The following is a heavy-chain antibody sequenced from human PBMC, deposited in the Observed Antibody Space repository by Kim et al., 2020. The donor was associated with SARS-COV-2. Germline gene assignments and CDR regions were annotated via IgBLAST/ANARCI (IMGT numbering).Heavy chain of an antibody. D-gene: IGHD3-22*01. CDR2: IWYDGSNK. J-gene: IGHJ4*02. V-gene: IGHV3-33*01. Sequence: GGSLRLSCAASGFTFSSYGMHWVRQAPGKGLEWVAVIWYDGSNKYYADSVKDRFTISRDNSKNTLYLQMNSLRAEDTAVYYCARDGRTYYYDSSGYYTADYFDYWGQGTLVTVSS. CDR3: ARDGRTYYYDSSGYYTADYFDY. CDR1: GFTFSSYG.